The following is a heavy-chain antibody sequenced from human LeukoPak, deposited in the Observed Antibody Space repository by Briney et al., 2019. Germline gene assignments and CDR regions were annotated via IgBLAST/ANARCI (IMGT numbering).Heavy chain of an antibody. V-gene: IGHV3-33*06. CDR2: IWYDGSNK. J-gene: IGHJ3*02. D-gene: IGHD6-19*01. Sequence: SGGSLRLSCAASGFTFSSYGMHWVRQAPGKGLEWVAVIWYDGSNKYYADSVKGRFTIPRDNSKNTLYLQMNSLRAEDTAVYYCAKASVSSGWPDAFDIWGQGTMVTVSS. CDR1: GFTFSSYG. CDR3: AKASVSSGWPDAFDI.